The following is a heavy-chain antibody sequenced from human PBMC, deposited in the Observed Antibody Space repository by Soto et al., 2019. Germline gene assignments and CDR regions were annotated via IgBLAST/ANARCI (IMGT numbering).Heavy chain of an antibody. V-gene: IGHV1-18*01. CDR3: GSWLKEGGIGGNSYYGMDV. Sequence: ASVKVSCKTSGYTFTRYGISWVRQAPGQGLEWMGWISGYDGRTNFAQKVQDRVTMTTDTSTSTVYMELRSLSSDDTAVYYCGSWLKEGGIGGNSYYGMDVWGQGTTVTVSS. CDR2: ISGYDGRT. D-gene: IGHD1-1*01. J-gene: IGHJ6*02. CDR1: GYTFTRYG.